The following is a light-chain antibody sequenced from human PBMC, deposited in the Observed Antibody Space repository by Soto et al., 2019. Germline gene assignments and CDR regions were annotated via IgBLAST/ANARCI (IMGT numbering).Light chain of an antibody. CDR1: QSISSY. CDR3: QQSYSTPHT. Sequence: DIQTTQSPSSLSAAVGDRVTITCRASQSISSYLNWYQQKPGKAPKLLIYAASSLQSGVPSRFSGSGSGTDFTLTISSLQPEDFATYYCQQSYSTPHTFGGGTKVDIK. V-gene: IGKV1-39*01. J-gene: IGKJ4*01. CDR2: AAS.